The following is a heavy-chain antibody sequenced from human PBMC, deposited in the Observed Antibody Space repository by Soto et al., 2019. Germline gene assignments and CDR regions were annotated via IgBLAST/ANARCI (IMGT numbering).Heavy chain of an antibody. CDR3: ARAPGVVVVVADY. CDR1: GYTFTSYY. J-gene: IGHJ4*02. Sequence: QVQLVQSGAEVKKPGASVKVSCKASGYTFTSYYMHWVRQAPGQRLEWMGIINHSGGSTSYAQKFQGRVTMARDTSTSTDYMELSSLRSEDTAVYYCARAPGVVVVVADYWGQGTLVTVSS. D-gene: IGHD2-15*01. V-gene: IGHV1-46*01. CDR2: INHSGGST.